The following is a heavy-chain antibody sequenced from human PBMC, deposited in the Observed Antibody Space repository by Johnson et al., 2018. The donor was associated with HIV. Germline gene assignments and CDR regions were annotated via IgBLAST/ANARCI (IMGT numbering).Heavy chain of an antibody. D-gene: IGHD6-6*01. Sequence: VQLVESGGGVVQPGRSLRLSCAASGFTFSSYGMHWVRQAPGKGLEWVAVISYDGSNKYYADSVKGRFTISRDNSKNTLYLQMNSLRAEDTAVYYCARHDSSSRPPRDAFDIWGQGTMVTVAA. J-gene: IGHJ3*02. CDR1: GFTFSSYG. CDR3: ARHDSSSRPPRDAFDI. CDR2: ISYDGSNK. V-gene: IGHV3-30*03.